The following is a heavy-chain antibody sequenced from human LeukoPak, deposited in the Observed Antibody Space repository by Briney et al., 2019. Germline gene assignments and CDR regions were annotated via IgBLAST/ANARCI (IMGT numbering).Heavy chain of an antibody. V-gene: IGHV3-48*01. CDR1: GFTFSSYS. CDR3: ARAPVTSCRGAYCYPFDY. J-gene: IGHJ4*02. CDR2: ISSSSSTI. Sequence: GGSLRLSCAASGFTFSSYSMNWVRQAPGKGLEWVSYISSSSSTIYYADSVKGRFTISRDNAKNSLYLQMNSLRAEDTAVYFCARAPVTSCRGAYCYPFDYWGQGTQVTVSS. D-gene: IGHD2-21*01.